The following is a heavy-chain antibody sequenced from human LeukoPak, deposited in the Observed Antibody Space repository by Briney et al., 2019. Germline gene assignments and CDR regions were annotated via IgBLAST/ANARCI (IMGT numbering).Heavy chain of an antibody. J-gene: IGHJ3*02. D-gene: IGHD2-2*01. CDR1: GFTFSSYE. Sequence: GGSLRLSCAASGFTFSSYEMNWVRQAPGKGLEWVSYISSSGSTIYYADSVKGRFTISRDNAKNSLYLQMNSLRAEDTAVYYCARKPCSSTSCYWFRGAFDIWGQGTMVTVSS. CDR3: ARKPCSSTSCYWFRGAFDI. CDR2: ISSSGSTI. V-gene: IGHV3-48*03.